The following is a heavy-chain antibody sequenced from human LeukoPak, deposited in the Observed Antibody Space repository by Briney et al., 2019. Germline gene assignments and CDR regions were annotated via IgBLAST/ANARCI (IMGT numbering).Heavy chain of an antibody. D-gene: IGHD3-22*01. Sequence: SETLSLTCTVSGGSISSSSYYWGWIRQPPGKGLEWIGSISYSGSTYYNPSLKSRVTISVDTSKNQFSLKLSSVTAADTAVYYCARSVDSLLNFDYWGQGSLVTVSS. CDR1: GGSISSSSYY. J-gene: IGHJ4*02. CDR3: ARSVDSLLNFDY. CDR2: ISYSGST. V-gene: IGHV4-39*01.